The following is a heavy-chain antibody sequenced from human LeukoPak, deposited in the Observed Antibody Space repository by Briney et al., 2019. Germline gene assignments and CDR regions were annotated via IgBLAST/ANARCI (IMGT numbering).Heavy chain of an antibody. CDR2: IYYSGST. D-gene: IGHD6-13*01. Sequence: PSETLSLTCTVSGGSVSSGSYYWSWIRQPPGKGLEWIGYIYYSGSTSYNPSLKSRVTISVDTSKNQFSLKLSSVTAADTAVYYCASPYSSSWYSPYYYYGMDVWGKGTTVTVSS. CDR3: ASPYSSSWYSPYYYYGMDV. CDR1: GGSVSSGSYY. J-gene: IGHJ6*04. V-gene: IGHV4-61*01.